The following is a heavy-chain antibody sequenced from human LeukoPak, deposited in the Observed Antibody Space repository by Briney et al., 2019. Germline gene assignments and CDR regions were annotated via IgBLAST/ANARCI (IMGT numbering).Heavy chain of an antibody. CDR3: ARDGYSYGCFQYFDL. J-gene: IGHJ2*01. D-gene: IGHD5-18*01. V-gene: IGHV3-20*04. Sequence: GGSLSVSCRGSGFIFDDFRMSWLRPPPAKGLAGVSGINWNGARTHYVDSVRRRFTISRDNATNPLFHQMNSLRADDTALYYCARDGYSYGCFQYFDLWGRGTLVAVSS. CDR2: INWNGART. CDR1: GFIFDDFR.